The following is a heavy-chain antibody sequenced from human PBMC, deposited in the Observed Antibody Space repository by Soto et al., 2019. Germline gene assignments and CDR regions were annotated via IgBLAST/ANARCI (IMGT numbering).Heavy chain of an antibody. D-gene: IGHD5-12*01. CDR2: INHSGST. CDR1: GGSFSVYY. CDR3: ARGGGGYDAFDY. J-gene: IGHJ4*02. Sequence: SETLSLTCAVYGGSFSVYYWSWIRHPPGKGLEWIGEINHSGSTNYNPSLKSRVTISVDTSKNQFSLKLSSVTAADTAVYYCARGGGGYDAFDYWGQGTLVTVSS. V-gene: IGHV4-34*01.